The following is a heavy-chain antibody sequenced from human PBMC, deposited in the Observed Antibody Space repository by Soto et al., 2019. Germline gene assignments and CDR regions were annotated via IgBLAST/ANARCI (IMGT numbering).Heavy chain of an antibody. Sequence: LRLSCAASRFTFITYGMHWVGHATGKGLEWVAVISYDGSNKYYADSVKGRFTISRDNCKNTLYLQMNSLRAEDTAVYYCAKDLFIVVVPAAHGIFDYWGQGTMVTVSS. CDR1: RFTFITYG. CDR3: AKDLFIVVVPAAHGIFDY. J-gene: IGHJ4*02. CDR2: ISYDGSNK. V-gene: IGHV3-30*18. D-gene: IGHD2-2*01.